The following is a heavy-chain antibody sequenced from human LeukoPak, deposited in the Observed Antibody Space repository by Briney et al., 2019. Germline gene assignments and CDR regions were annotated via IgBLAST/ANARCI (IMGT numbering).Heavy chain of an antibody. CDR1: GGSFSGYY. V-gene: IGHV4-34*01. CDR2: INHSGST. D-gene: IGHD3-3*01. Sequence: PSETLSLTCAVYGGSFSGYYWSWIRQPPGKGLEWIGEINHSGSTNYNPSLKSRVTMSVDTSKNQFSLKLSSVTAADTAVYYCARGGETIFGVVTPFNWFDPWGQGTLVTVSS. CDR3: ARGGETIFGVVTPFNWFDP. J-gene: IGHJ5*02.